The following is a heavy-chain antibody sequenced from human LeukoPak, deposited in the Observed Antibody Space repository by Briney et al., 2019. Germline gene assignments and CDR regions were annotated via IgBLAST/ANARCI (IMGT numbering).Heavy chain of an antibody. D-gene: IGHD2-2*01. Sequence: PGGSLRLSCAASGFTFSSYGMHWVRQAPGKGLEWVAFIRYDGSNKYYADSVKGRFTISRDNAKNSLYLQMNSLRAEDTAVYFCARSGYSSTWYLQNFELDYWGQRTLVTVSS. J-gene: IGHJ4*02. V-gene: IGHV3-30*02. CDR2: IRYDGSNK. CDR3: ARSGYSSTWYLQNFELDY. CDR1: GFTFSSYG.